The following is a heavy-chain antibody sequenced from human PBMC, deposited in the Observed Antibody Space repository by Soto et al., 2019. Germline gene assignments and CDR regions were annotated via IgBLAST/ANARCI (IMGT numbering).Heavy chain of an antibody. CDR3: AKHRGFVAGPFDS. D-gene: IGHD6-19*01. CDR2: ISGNVGSTT. V-gene: IGHV3-23*01. CDR1: GITFPNYA. J-gene: IGHJ4*02. Sequence: EVQLLESGGGLAQTGGSLRLSCAVSGITFPNYAMGWVRQAPGKGLAWVSGISGNVGSTTHYADSVKGRFTISRDNSKNILFLQMNSLRAEDTAVYYCAKHRGFVAGPFDSWGQGTLVIVSS.